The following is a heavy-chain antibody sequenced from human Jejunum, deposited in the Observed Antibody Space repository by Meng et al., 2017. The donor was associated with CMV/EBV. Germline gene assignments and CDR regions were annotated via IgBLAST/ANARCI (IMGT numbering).Heavy chain of an antibody. D-gene: IGHD3-10*01. CDR1: GFSFSDYS. J-gene: IGHJ4*02. V-gene: IGHV3-48*04. CDR2: ISTTGTRV. Sequence: CAASGFSFSDYSMNWVRRAPGKGLEWIAYISTTGTRVDYADSVKGRFTISRDHAKNSLSLQMHSLRVEDTATYFCAKVGSRYYFESWGQGLLVTVSS. CDR3: AKVGSRYYFES.